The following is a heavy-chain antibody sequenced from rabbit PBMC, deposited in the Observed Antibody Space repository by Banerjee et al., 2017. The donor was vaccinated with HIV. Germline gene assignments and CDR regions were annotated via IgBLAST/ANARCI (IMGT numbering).Heavy chain of an antibody. J-gene: IGHJ3*01. V-gene: IGHV1S45*01. Sequence: QEQLKETGGGLVQPGGSLTLTCTASGFSFSSAYDMCWVRQAPGKGLEWIGYISTGDGSTWYASWAKGRFTISKTSTTVTLQMTSLTAADTATYFCARGIDIGTHLDLWGPGTLVTVS. CDR3: ARGIDIGTHLDL. CDR1: GFSFSSAYD. CDR2: ISTGDGST.